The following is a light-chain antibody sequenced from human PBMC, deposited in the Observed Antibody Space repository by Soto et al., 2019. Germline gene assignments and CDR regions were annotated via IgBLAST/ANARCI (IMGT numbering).Light chain of an antibody. CDR2: AAS. CDR3: HQYGNSAYT. Sequence: EIALTQSPGTLSLSPGERVTLSCRASQRVTNNNLAWFQQKPGQPPRLLIHAASTRAVGIPVRFSGGGSGTDFTLAISRLEPEDFAVYYCHQYGNSAYTVGQGTKVEMK. CDR1: QRVTNNN. V-gene: IGKV3-20*01. J-gene: IGKJ2*01.